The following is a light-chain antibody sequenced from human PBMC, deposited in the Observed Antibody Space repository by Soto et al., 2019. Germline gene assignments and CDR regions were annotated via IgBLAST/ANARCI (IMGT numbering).Light chain of an antibody. CDR1: QSVSSY. V-gene: IGKV3-11*01. Sequence: EIVLTQSPATLSLSPGESATLSCRASQSVSSYLAWYQQKPGQAPRLLIYDASNRATGIPARFSGSGSGTDFTLTISSLEPEDFAVYYCQQRSNWPFGQGTRLEI. CDR3: QQRSNWP. J-gene: IGKJ5*01. CDR2: DAS.